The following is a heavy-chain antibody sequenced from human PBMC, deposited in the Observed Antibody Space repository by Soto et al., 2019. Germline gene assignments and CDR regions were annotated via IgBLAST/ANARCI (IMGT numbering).Heavy chain of an antibody. CDR2: IYYSGST. CDR1: GGSFSDYY. V-gene: IGHV4-31*11. D-gene: IGHD3-10*01. CDR3: ARDLRFRGFYGMDV. Sequence: PSETLSLTCAVSGGSFSDYYWSWVRQPPGKGLEWIGYIYYSGSTYYNPSLKSRVTISVDTSKNQFSLKLSSVTAADTAVYYCARDLRFRGFYGMDVWGQGTTVTVSS. J-gene: IGHJ6*02.